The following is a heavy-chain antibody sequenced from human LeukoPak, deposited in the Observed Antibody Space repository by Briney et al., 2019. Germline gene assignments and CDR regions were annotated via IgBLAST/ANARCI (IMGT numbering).Heavy chain of an antibody. CDR3: ARDGSIRGYYYGMDV. CDR2: VYYSGNT. J-gene: IGHJ6*02. CDR1: GDSISTYY. D-gene: IGHD1-26*01. Sequence: SETLSLTCTVSGDSISTYYWSWIRQPPGRGLEWIGYVYYSGNTNYNPSLKSRVTISVDRSKNQFSLKLSSVTAADTAVYYCARDGSIRGYYYGMDVWGQGTTVTVSS. V-gene: IGHV4-59*12.